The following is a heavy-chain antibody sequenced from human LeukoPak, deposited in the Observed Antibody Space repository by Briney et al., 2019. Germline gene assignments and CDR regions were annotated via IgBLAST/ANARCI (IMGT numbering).Heavy chain of an antibody. CDR3: IKDMGFDLLKDAFDL. V-gene: IGHV3-9*01. Sequence: GVSLRLSCAASGFSLDDYAMHWVRQAPGQGLEWVSSISWDGRNMAYAASVKGRFTISRDNAQNSLYLQMYSLKIEDTAFYYCIKDMGFDLLKDAFDLWGQGMLVTVSS. CDR1: GFSLDDYA. J-gene: IGHJ3*01. CDR2: ISWDGRNM. D-gene: IGHD1-26*01.